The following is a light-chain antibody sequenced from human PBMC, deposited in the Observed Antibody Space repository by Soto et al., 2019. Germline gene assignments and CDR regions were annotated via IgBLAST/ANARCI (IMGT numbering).Light chain of an antibody. V-gene: IGKV3-20*01. CDR2: GTS. CDR3: QQYGNSPIT. J-gene: IGKJ5*01. Sequence: EVGLTQSPGTLSWSRGERATLSCRASERIYSAYLGWYQQKPGQAPRLLIYGTSSRATGIPDRFSGSGSGTDFTLTISRLEPEDFAVYYCQQYGNSPITFGQGTRLEIK. CDR1: ERIYSAY.